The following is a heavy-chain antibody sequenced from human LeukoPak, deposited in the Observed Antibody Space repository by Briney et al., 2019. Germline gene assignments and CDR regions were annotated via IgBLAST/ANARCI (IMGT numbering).Heavy chain of an antibody. Sequence: SETLSLTCTVSGGSISSGGYYWSWIRQHPGKGLEWIGYIYYSGSTYYNPSLKSRVTISVDTSKNQFSLKLSSVTAADTAAYYCARDPRDYYGSGSYFKERAVGMDVWGQGTTVTVSS. CDR2: IYYSGST. CDR3: ARDPRDYYGSGSYFKERAVGMDV. CDR1: GGSISSGGYY. V-gene: IGHV4-31*03. D-gene: IGHD3-10*01. J-gene: IGHJ6*02.